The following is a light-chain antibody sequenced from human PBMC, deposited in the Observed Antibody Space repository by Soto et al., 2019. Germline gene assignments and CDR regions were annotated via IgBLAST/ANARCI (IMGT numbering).Light chain of an antibody. V-gene: IGKV2-28*01. CDR2: LGF. J-gene: IGKJ2*01. Sequence: EIVMTQSPPSLTVTPGEPASISCRSSQRLLHSNGNNFLDWYLQKPGQSPQLLIYLGFNRPARVPDGVSGSGAGTDFTLKISRVEAEDVGVYYCMQALQTPYTFGQGTKLEIK. CDR1: QRLLHSNGNNF. CDR3: MQALQTPYT.